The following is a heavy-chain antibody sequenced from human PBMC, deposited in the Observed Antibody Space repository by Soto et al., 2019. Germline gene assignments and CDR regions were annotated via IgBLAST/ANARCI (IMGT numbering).Heavy chain of an antibody. D-gene: IGHD2-15*01. CDR3: ARAAPAVAYNWFYP. CDR2: IYYSGST. Sequence: QGELQESGPGLVKPSQTLSLTCTVSGGSISSGGYYWSWIRQHPGKGLEWIGYIYYSGSTYYNPSLKSRVTISVDTSKNQFSLKLSSVTAADTAVYYCARAAPAVAYNWFYPWGQGTLVTVSS. J-gene: IGHJ5*02. V-gene: IGHV4-31*03. CDR1: GGSISSGGYY.